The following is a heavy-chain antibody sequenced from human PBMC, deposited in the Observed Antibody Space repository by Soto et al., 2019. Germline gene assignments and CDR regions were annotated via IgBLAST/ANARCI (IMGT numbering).Heavy chain of an antibody. D-gene: IGHD6-13*01. CDR3: ARDRVSSLDY. J-gene: IGHJ4*02. V-gene: IGHV3-30-3*01. CDR2: ISYDGSNK. Sequence: QVQLVESGGGVVQPGRSLRLSCAASGFTFSSYAMHWVRQAPGKGLEWVAVISYDGSNKYYADSVKGRFTISRDNSKNTLYLQMNSLRAEDTAVYYCARDRVSSLDYWGQGTLVTVSS. CDR1: GFTFSSYA.